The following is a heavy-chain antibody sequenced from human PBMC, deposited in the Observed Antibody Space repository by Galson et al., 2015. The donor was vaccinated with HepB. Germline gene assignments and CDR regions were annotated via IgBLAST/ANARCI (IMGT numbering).Heavy chain of an antibody. V-gene: IGHV4-59*02. CDR1: GGSVMSYC. J-gene: IGHJ6*02. CDR3: ARGDGGYYLTDYYGLDV. D-gene: IGHD1-26*01. CDR2: STLRDGI. Sequence: ETLSLTCSVSGGSVMSYCWTWVRQSAGKGLEWIGHSTLRDGIIYNPSLKSRVTLSLDTSKNQFSLTLTSVTPADTAVYFCARGDGGYYLTDYYGLDVWGHGTTVTVSS.